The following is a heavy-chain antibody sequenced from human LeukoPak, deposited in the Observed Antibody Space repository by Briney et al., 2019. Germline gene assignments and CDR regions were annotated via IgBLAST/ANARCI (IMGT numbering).Heavy chain of an antibody. CDR1: GFTFSNAW. D-gene: IGHD3-10*01. J-gene: IGHJ6*02. Sequence: GSLRLSCAASGFTFSNAWMSWVRQAPGKGLEWVAVISYDGSNKYYADSVKGRFTISRDNSKNTLYLQMNSLRAEDTAVYYCARDEGSGTSYYYYYGMDVWGQGTTVTVSS. V-gene: IGHV3-30-3*01. CDR2: ISYDGSNK. CDR3: ARDEGSGTSYYYYYGMDV.